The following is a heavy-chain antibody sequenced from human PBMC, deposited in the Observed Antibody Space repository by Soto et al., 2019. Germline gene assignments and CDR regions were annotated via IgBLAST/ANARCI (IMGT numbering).Heavy chain of an antibody. CDR2: INPNSGGT. J-gene: IGHJ6*02. CDR1: GYTFTGYY. CDR3: ARGSDGYSSSWYGSYYYYGMDV. V-gene: IGHV1-2*04. Sequence: ASVKVSCKASGYTFTGYYMHWVRQAPGQGLEWMGWINPNSGGTNYAQKFQGWVTMTRDTSISTAYMELSRLRSDDTAVYYCARGSDGYSSSWYGSYYYYGMDVWGQGTTVTVYS. D-gene: IGHD6-13*01.